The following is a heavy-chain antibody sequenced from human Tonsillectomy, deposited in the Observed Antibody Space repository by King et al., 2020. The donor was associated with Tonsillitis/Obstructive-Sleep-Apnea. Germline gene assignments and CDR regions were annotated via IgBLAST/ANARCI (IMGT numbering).Heavy chain of an antibody. D-gene: IGHD3-16*01. V-gene: IGHV3-33*01. CDR3: ARDGGSGTESSYFDY. J-gene: IGHJ4*02. Sequence: VQLVQSGGGVVQPGRSLRLSCAASGFTFSSYGMHWVRQAPGKGLEWGASIWHDGNNKYYGDSGKGRFTISRDNSKNTLYLQMNSLRAEDTAVYYCARDGGSGTESSYFDYWGQGTLVTVSS. CDR1: GFTFSSYG. CDR2: IWHDGNNK.